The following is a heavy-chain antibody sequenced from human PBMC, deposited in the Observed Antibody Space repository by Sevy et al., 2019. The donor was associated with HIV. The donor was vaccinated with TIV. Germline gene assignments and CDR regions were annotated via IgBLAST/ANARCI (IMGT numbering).Heavy chain of an antibody. Sequence: GGSLRLSCAASGFTFSSYAMSWVRQAPGKGLEWVSAISGSGGSTYYADSVKGRFTISRDNSKNTLYLQMNSLRAEDTAVYYCAKVNRGYYYYGMDVWGQRTTVTVSS. J-gene: IGHJ6*02. D-gene: IGHD3-10*01. CDR2: ISGSGGST. CDR1: GFTFSSYA. V-gene: IGHV3-23*01. CDR3: AKVNRGYYYYGMDV.